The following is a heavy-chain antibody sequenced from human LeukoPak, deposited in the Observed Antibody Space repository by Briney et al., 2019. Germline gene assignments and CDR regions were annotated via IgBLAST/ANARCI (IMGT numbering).Heavy chain of an antibody. D-gene: IGHD3-3*01. J-gene: IGHJ6*04. CDR1: GGSISSGDYY. CDR2: IYYSGST. Sequence: SETLSLTCTVSGGSISSGDYYWRWIRQPPGTGLEWIGYIYYSGSTYYNPSLKSRVTISVDTSKNQFSLKLSSVTAADTAVYYCARDPRITIFGVVIEEMDVWGKGTTVTVSS. CDR3: ARDPRITIFGVVIEEMDV. V-gene: IGHV4-30-4*08.